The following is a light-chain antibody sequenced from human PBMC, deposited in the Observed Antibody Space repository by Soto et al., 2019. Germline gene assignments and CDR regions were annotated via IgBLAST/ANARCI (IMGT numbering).Light chain of an antibody. CDR2: GAS. CDR3: TQYNNWPPLT. V-gene: IGKV3-15*01. CDR1: QSVSSN. Sequence: EIVMTQSPSTLSVSTGERATLSCRASQSVSSNLAWYQQKPGQAHRLLIYGASTSATGIPARFSGSGSGTEFTLTISSLQSEDLAVYYCTQYNNWPPLTFGGGTKVEIK. J-gene: IGKJ4*01.